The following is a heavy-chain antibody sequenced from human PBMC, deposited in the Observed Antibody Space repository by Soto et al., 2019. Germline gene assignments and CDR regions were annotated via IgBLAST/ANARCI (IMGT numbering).Heavy chain of an antibody. CDR2: INHSGST. J-gene: IGHJ6*02. CDR1: GGSFSGYY. Sequence: QVQLQQWGAGLLKPSETLSLTCAVYGGSFSGYYWSWIRQPPGKGLEWIGEINHSGSTNYNPSLKSRVTISVDTSKNQFSLKLSSVTAADTAVYYCARGRGYCSGGSCYSGYFRYYYYGMDVWGQGTTVTVSS. D-gene: IGHD2-15*01. CDR3: ARGRGYCSGGSCYSGYFRYYYYGMDV. V-gene: IGHV4-34*01.